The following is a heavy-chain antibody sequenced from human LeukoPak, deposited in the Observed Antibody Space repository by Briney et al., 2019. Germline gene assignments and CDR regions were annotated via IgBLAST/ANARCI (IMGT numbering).Heavy chain of an antibody. J-gene: IGHJ6*02. CDR3: ARVQAVGVPVAIDAYYSYGMDV. V-gene: IGHV1-2*02. CDR1: GYTFTGYY. CDR2: INPNSGGT. D-gene: IGHD2-2*02. Sequence: GASVKVSCKASGYTFTGYYMHWVRQAPGQGLEWMGWINPNSGGTNYAQKFQGRVTMTRDTSISTAYMELSRLRSDDTAVYYCARVQAVGVPVAIDAYYSYGMDVWGQGTAVTVSS.